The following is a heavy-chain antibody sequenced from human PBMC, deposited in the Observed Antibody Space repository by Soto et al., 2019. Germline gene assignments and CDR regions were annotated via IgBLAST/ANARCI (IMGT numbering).Heavy chain of an antibody. J-gene: IGHJ5*02. V-gene: IGHV1-18*01. CDR1: GYTFFTYV. CDR2: ISTYSGDT. CDR3: ARHHGPTTSENWFDP. Sequence: QVHLVQSGVEVKTPGASVKVSCQASGYTFFTYVIRWVRQAPGQGLEWMGLISTYSGDTKYAQTFQGRVTMTTDTSTTTAFLELRRLRSDDTALYYCARHHGPTTSENWFDPWGQGTLVTVSS. D-gene: IGHD5-12*01.